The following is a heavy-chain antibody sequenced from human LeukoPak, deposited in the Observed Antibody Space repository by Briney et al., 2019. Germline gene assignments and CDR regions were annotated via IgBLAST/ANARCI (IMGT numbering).Heavy chain of an antibody. CDR2: FYYSGSP. CDR1: GGSLSSSSYS. Sequence: SETLSLTCTVSGGSLSSSSYSWGWLRQPPGTGLEWVGSFYYSGSPYYNPSLKSRVTISVDTSKNQFSLKLSSVTAADTAVYYCLGYCRTTSCYIDYWGQGTLVTVSS. CDR3: LGYCRTTSCYIDY. V-gene: IGHV4-39*01. J-gene: IGHJ4*02. D-gene: IGHD2-2*02.